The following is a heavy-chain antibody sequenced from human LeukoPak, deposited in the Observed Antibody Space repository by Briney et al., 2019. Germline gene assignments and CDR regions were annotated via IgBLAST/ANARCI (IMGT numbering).Heavy chain of an antibody. D-gene: IGHD3-16*01. CDR3: ATERYDYIWGSYEN. CDR2: INHSGST. V-gene: IGHV4-34*01. CDR1: GGSFSGYY. J-gene: IGHJ4*02. Sequence: SETLSLTCAVYGGSFSGYYWSWIRQPPGKGLEWIGEINHSGSTNYNPSLKSRVTISVDTSKNRFSLKLSSVTAADTAVYYCATERYDYIWGSYENWGQGTLVTVSS.